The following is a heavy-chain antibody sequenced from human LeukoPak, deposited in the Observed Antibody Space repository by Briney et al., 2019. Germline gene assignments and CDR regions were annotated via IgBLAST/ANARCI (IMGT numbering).Heavy chain of an antibody. J-gene: IGHJ4*02. D-gene: IGHD5-18*01. Sequence: SLRLSCAVSGFTFDDYAMHWVRQVPGKGLEWVSGINWNSDSIGYADSVKGRFTISRDNPKNTLYLQMNSLRAEDTAVYYCAKDPTHVGTAMGDYWGQGTLVTVSS. CDR3: AKDPTHVGTAMGDY. V-gene: IGHV3-9*01. CDR2: INWNSDSI. CDR1: GFTFDDYA.